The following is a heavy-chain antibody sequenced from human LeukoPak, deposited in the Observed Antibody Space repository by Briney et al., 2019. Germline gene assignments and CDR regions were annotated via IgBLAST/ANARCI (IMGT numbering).Heavy chain of an antibody. CDR2: IISILGIA. J-gene: IGHJ4*02. V-gene: IGHV1-69*04. D-gene: IGHD3-3*01. Sequence: SVKVSCKASGGTFSSYAISWVRQAPGQGLEWMGRIISILGIANYAQKFQGRVTITADKSTSTAYMELSSLRSEDTAVHYCARDFWSGPNGYWGQGTLVTVSS. CDR3: ARDFWSGPNGY. CDR1: GGTFSSYA.